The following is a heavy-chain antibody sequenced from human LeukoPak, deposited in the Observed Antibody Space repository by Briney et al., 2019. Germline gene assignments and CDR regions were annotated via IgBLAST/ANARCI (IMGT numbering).Heavy chain of an antibody. CDR2: INHSGST. V-gene: IGHV4-34*01. CDR1: GGSFSGYY. D-gene: IGHD2-21*01. J-gene: IGHJ4*02. CDR3: ARGAQIEYFDY. Sequence: SETLSLTCAVYGGSFSGYYWSWIRQPPGKGLEWIGEINHSGSTNYNPSLKSRVTISVDTSKNQFSLKLSSVTAADTAVYYCARGAQIEYFDYWGQGTLVTVSS.